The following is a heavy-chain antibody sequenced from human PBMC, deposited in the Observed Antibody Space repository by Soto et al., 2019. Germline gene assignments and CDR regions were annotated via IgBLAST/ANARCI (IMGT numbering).Heavy chain of an antibody. D-gene: IGHD6-13*01. CDR1: GVSFSRYV. CDR2: IVPTFGTS. J-gene: IGHJ6*02. Sequence: QVQLVQSGAEVKKPGSSVKVSCKASGVSFSRYVIRWVRQAPGQGLEWMGGIVPTFGTSNHAQKFQGRLTITADESTSTAYMELSSLRSEDTAVYYCARATAVATLDTLLGIHGMDVWGQGTTVTVS. CDR3: ARATAVATLDTLLGIHGMDV. V-gene: IGHV1-69*01.